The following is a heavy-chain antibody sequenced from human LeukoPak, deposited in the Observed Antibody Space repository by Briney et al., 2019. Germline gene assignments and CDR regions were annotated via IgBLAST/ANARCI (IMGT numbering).Heavy chain of an antibody. CDR1: GYTFTSYG. V-gene: IGHV1-18*01. J-gene: IGHJ4*02. CDR3: AREGCSGGSCYSRPIDY. D-gene: IGHD2-15*01. Sequence: GASVKVSCKASGYTFTSYGISWVRQAPGQGLEWMGCISAYNGNTNYAQKLQGRVTMTTDTSTSTAYMELRSLRSDDTAVYYCAREGCSGGSCYSRPIDYWGQGTLVTVSS. CDR2: ISAYNGNT.